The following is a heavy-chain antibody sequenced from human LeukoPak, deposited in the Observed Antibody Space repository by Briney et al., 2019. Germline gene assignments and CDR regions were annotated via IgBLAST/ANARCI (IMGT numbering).Heavy chain of an antibody. Sequence: SETLSLTCAVYGGSFSGYYWSWIRQPPGKGLEWIGEINHSGSTNYNPSLKSRVTISVDTSKNQFSLKLSSVTAADTAVYYCARGWSSRYAFDIWGQGTMVTASS. V-gene: IGHV4-34*01. CDR1: GGSFSGYY. CDR2: INHSGST. CDR3: ARGWSSRYAFDI. D-gene: IGHD6-13*01. J-gene: IGHJ3*02.